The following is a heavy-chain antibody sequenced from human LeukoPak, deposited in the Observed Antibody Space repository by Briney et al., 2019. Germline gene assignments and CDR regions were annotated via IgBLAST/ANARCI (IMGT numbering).Heavy chain of an antibody. V-gene: IGHV4-59*01. Sequence: SETLSLTCTVSGGSISSYYWSWIRQPPGKGLEWIGYMYNSGSTNYNPSLKSRVTISVDTSKNQFSLKLSSVTAADTAVFYCARGVGLPQGGTFDYWGQGTLVTVSS. D-gene: IGHD1-1*01. CDR3: ARGVGLPQGGTFDY. CDR2: MYNSGST. J-gene: IGHJ4*02. CDR1: GGSISSYY.